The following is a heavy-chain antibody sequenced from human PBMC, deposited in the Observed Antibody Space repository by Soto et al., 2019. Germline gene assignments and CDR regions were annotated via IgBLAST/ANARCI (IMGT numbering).Heavy chain of an antibody. CDR3: ESHVVFCSGGSSPNS. CDR1: GYTFTSYG. Sequence: VQSGAEVKKPGASVKVSCKASGYTFTSYGISWVRQAPGQGLEWMGWISAYNGNTNYAQKLQGRVTMTTDTSTSTAYMGWGGWSSDDTAVYYWESHVVFCSGGSSPNSGGRGPVVTVSS. J-gene: IGHJ5*01. D-gene: IGHD2-15*01. CDR2: ISAYNGNT. V-gene: IGHV1-18*01.